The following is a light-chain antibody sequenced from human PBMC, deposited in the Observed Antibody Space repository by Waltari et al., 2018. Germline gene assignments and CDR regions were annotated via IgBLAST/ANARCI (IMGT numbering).Light chain of an antibody. CDR3: QQYGTSPWT. CDR2: RAS. J-gene: IGKJ1*01. CDR1: QSVSNSY. Sequence: DIVLTPSRGALSLSPGSSSTIACRARQSVSNSYLAWSQCIPGQATRLLIYRASSRATGIPVRFIGGGYGTDFTLTITRLEPEDFSLYYCQQYGTSPWTFGHGTKVEVK. V-gene: IGKV3-20*01.